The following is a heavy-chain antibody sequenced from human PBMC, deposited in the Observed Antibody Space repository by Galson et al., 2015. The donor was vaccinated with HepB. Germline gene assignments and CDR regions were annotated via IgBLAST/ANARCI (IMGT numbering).Heavy chain of an antibody. V-gene: IGHV3-30-3*01. CDR1: GFTFSSYA. D-gene: IGHD3-22*01. J-gene: IGHJ4*02. Sequence: SLRLSCAASGFTFSSYAMDWVRQAPGKGPEWVAVISYDGSNKYYADSVKGRFTISRDNSKNTLYLQMHSLRAEDTAVYSCARGFYYDSSGYLLDYWGQGTLVTVSS. CDR2: ISYDGSNK. CDR3: ARGFYYDSSGYLLDY.